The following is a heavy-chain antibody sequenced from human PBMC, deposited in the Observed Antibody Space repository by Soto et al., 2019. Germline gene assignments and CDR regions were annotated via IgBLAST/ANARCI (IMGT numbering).Heavy chain of an antibody. Sequence: ASLHVSCKASGVTFSSYAISWVRHAPGQGLEWMGGIIPIFGTANYAQKFQGRVTITADESTSTAYMELSSLRSEDTAVYYCAKVPYPASWYYFDYWGQGTLVTVSS. J-gene: IGHJ4*02. CDR2: IIPIFGTA. CDR1: GVTFSSYA. D-gene: IGHD6-13*01. CDR3: AKVPYPASWYYFDY. V-gene: IGHV1-69*13.